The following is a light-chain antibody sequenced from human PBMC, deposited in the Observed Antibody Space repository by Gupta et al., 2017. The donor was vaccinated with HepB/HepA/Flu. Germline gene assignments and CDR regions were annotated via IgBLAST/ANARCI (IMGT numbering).Light chain of an antibody. J-gene: IGLJ2*01. CDR3: CSYAGSYTL. Sequence: QSALTQPRSVSGSPGQSVTISCTGTSSDVGGYNYVSWYQQHPGKAPILIIYDVSKRPSGVPDRFSGPKSGTTASLTISGLQAEDDAYYYCCSYAGSYTLFGGGTKLTVL. V-gene: IGLV2-11*01. CDR1: SSDVGGYNY. CDR2: DVS.